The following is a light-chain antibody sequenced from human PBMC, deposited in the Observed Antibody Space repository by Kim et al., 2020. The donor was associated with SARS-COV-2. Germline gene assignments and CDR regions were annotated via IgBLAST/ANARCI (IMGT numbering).Light chain of an antibody. CDR1: DIGSKS. CDR2: DDS. V-gene: IGLV3-21*03. J-gene: IGLJ1*01. CDR3: QVWDSSSDV. Sequence: VAQGKTARNNCGGNDIGSKSVHWYQQKPGQDPVLVVYDDSDRPSGIPERFSGSNAGNTATLTISRVEAGDEADYYCQVWDSSSDVFGTGTKVTVL.